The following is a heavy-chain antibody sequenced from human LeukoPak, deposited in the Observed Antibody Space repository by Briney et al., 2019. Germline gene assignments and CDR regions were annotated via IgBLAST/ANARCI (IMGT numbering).Heavy chain of an antibody. J-gene: IGHJ4*02. CDR1: GFTFSSCA. CDR2: ISYDGSNK. D-gene: IGHD1-26*01. V-gene: IGHV3-30*04. CDR3: ARDPSGRYYSNLDY. Sequence: GRSLRLSCAASGFTFSSCALHWVRQAPGKGLEWVAVISYDGSNKYYADSVKGRFTISRDNSKNTVYLQMNSLTAEDTAVYYCARDPSGRYYSNLDYWGRGTLVTVSS.